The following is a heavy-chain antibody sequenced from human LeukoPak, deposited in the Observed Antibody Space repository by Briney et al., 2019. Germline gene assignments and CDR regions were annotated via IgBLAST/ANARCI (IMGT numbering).Heavy chain of an antibody. CDR3: ARHFCRGGDCYYMYYFDY. D-gene: IGHD2-21*02. CDR1: GGSISSSSSY. V-gene: IGHV4-39*01. J-gene: IGHJ4*02. Sequence: SETPSLTCTVSGGSISSSSSYWGWIRQPPGKGLEWIGSIYYSGSTYYNPSLKSRVTISVDTSKNQFSLKLSSVTAADTAVYYCARHFCRGGDCYYMYYFDYWGQGNLVTVSS. CDR2: IYYSGST.